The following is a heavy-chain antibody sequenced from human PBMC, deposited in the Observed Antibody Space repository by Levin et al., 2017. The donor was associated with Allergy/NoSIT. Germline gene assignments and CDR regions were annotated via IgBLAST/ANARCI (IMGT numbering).Heavy chain of an antibody. CDR3: AHRPTWGSYYDY. Sequence: ESGPTLVKPTQTLTLTCTFSGFSLSTNGVGVGWIRQPPGKALEWLALIYWDDDKRYSPSLKNRLTITKDTSRNQVVLTVTNMDPVDTATYYCAHRPTWGSYYDYWGQGTLVAVAS. CDR1: GFSLSTNGVG. CDR2: IYWDDDK. D-gene: IGHD3-16*01. V-gene: IGHV2-5*02. J-gene: IGHJ4*02.